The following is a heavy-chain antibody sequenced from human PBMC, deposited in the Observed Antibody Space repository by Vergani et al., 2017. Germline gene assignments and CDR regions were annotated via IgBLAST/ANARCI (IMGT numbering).Heavy chain of an antibody. Sequence: VQLVESGGGLVKPGGSLRLSCAASGFTFSSYSMHWVRQAPGKGLEWVAVISYDGSNKYYADSVKVRFTISRDNSKNTLYLQMNSLRAEDTAVYYCAKLAVAGREDYWGQGTLVTVSS. D-gene: IGHD6-19*01. J-gene: IGHJ4*02. CDR2: ISYDGSNK. CDR3: AKLAVAGREDY. CDR1: GFTFSSYS. V-gene: IGHV3-30*18.